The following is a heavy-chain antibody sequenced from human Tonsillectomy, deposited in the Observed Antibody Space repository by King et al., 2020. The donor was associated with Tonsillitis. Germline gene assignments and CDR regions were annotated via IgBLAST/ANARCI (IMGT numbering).Heavy chain of an antibody. CDR2: ISYDGNIK. J-gene: IGHJ4*02. V-gene: IGHV3-30*02. D-gene: IGHD6-19*01. Sequence: VQLVESGGGVVQPGGSLRLSCGASGFPFSSYAMHWVRPAPGKGLEWVAFISYDGNIKYYADSVKGRFTISRDNSKNTLYVQMNSLKPEDTAVFYCAKEDYSGCPFESWGQGTPVTVSS. CDR3: AKEDYSGCPFES. CDR1: GFPFSSYA.